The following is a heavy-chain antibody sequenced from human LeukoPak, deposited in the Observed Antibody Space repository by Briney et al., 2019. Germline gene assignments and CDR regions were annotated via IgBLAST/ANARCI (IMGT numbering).Heavy chain of an antibody. Sequence: ASVKVSCKASGYTFTSYGISWVRQAPGQGLEWMGWISAYNGNTNYAQKLQGRVTMTTDTSTSTAYMELRGLRSDDTAVYYCAREVLDYYDSSGPYGMDVWGQGTTVTVSS. CDR1: GYTFTSYG. D-gene: IGHD3-22*01. CDR3: AREVLDYYDSSGPYGMDV. V-gene: IGHV1-18*01. J-gene: IGHJ6*02. CDR2: ISAYNGNT.